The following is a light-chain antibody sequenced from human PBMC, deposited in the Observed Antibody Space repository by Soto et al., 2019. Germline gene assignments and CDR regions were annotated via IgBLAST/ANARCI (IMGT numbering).Light chain of an antibody. J-gene: IGKJ5*01. CDR3: QQYNNWPTIT. V-gene: IGKV3-15*01. CDR2: GAS. CDR1: QSVGSN. Sequence: EIVLTQSPATLSVSPGERATLACRASQSVGSNLAWYQQKPGQAPRLLIYGASTRANGIPARFSGSGSGTELTLTISSLQSEDFAVYYCQQYNNWPTITFGQGTRLEIK.